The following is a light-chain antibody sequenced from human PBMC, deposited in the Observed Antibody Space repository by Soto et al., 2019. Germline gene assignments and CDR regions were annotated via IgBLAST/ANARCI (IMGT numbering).Light chain of an antibody. V-gene: IGKV1-12*01. CDR3: QQAASFPVT. Sequence: DIQMTQSPSSVTASVGDRVSITCRASQGLSSWLAWYQQKPGKAPKLLIYAASSLQSGVPSRFSGSGSGTDFTLTINSLQPEDSATYYCQQAASFPVTFGPGTRVLIK. J-gene: IGKJ3*01. CDR1: QGLSSW. CDR2: AAS.